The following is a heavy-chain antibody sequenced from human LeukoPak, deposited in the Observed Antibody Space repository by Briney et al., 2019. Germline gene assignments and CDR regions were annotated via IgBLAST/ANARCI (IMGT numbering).Heavy chain of an antibody. D-gene: IGHD4-23*01. CDR2: IYYSGTT. J-gene: IGHJ4*02. Sequence: SETLSLTCTVSGGSISSGDNYWSWIRQPPGTGLEWIGYIYYSGTTYYNPSLKSRVTISIDTSKNQFSLKLSSVTAADTAVYYCARWLTPERFDYWGQGTLVTVSS. V-gene: IGHV4-30-4*08. CDR3: ARWLTPERFDY. CDR1: GGSISSGDNY.